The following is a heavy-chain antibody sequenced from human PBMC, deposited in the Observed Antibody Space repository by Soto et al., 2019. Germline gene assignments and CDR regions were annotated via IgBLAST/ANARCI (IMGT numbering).Heavy chain of an antibody. D-gene: IGHD3-10*01. CDR2: IKQDGSEK. Sequence: VGSLRLSCAASGFTFSSYQMNWVRQAPEKGLEWVANIKQDGSEKYYVDSVKGRFTISRDNAKNSLYLQMNSLRAEDTAVYYCARVAPYYYGSGSYYFDYWGQGTLVTVSS. J-gene: IGHJ4*02. V-gene: IGHV3-7*02. CDR3: ARVAPYYYGSGSYYFDY. CDR1: GFTFSSYQ.